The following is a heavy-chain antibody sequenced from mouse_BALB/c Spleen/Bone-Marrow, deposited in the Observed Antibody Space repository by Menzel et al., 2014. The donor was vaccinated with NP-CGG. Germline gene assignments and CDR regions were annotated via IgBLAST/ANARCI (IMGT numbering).Heavy chain of an antibody. CDR1: GYPFSSYW. Sequence: VQLMESGAELVRPGSSVKISCKASGYPFSSYWMSWVKQRPGQGLEWIGQIYPGDGETNYNGKFKGNATLTADKSSSTAYMQLISLTSEDSAVYFCARKYGDYWGQGTTLTVSS. CDR3: ARKYGDY. D-gene: IGHD2-10*02. J-gene: IGHJ2*01. V-gene: IGHV1-80*01. CDR2: IYPGDGET.